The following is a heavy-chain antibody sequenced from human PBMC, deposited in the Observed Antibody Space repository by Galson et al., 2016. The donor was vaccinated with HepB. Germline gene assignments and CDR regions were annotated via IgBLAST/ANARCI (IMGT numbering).Heavy chain of an antibody. V-gene: IGHV3-74*01. CDR1: GSTFSTSW. CDR2: GNNDGSDT. CDR3: AKGARGYLDY. J-gene: IGHJ4*02. Sequence: SLRLSCAASGSTFSTSWMHWVRQAPGEGLVWVSIGNNDGSDTRYADSVKGRFTISRDNAKNTLFLQMNSLRVEDTAVYYCAKGARGYLDYWGQGTLVTVSS.